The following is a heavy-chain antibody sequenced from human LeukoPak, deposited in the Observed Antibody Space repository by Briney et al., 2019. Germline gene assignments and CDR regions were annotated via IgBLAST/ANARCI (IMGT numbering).Heavy chain of an antibody. CDR2: ISSSGSII. CDR1: GFTFSDYY. Sequence: GGSLRLSCAASGFTFSDYYMSWIRQAPGKGLELVSYISSSGSIIYCADSVKGRFTISRDNAKNSMYLQMNSLRAEDTAVYYCARGKYDSSPFLQHWGQGTLVTVSS. J-gene: IGHJ1*01. CDR3: ARGKYDSSPFLQH. D-gene: IGHD3-22*01. V-gene: IGHV3-11*01.